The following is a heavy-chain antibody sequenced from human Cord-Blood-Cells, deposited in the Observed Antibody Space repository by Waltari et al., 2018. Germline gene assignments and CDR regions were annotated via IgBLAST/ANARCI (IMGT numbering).Heavy chain of an antibody. Sequence: QVQLVESGGGVVQPGRSLRLSCAASGFTFSSYALHSVRQAPGKGLEWVAVISYDGSNKYYADSVKGRFTISRDNSKNTLYLQMNSLRAEDTAVYYCAREGIAAAGTIDYWGQGTLVTVSS. D-gene: IGHD6-13*01. V-gene: IGHV3-30*04. CDR3: AREGIAAAGTIDY. J-gene: IGHJ4*02. CDR2: ISYDGSNK. CDR1: GFTFSSYA.